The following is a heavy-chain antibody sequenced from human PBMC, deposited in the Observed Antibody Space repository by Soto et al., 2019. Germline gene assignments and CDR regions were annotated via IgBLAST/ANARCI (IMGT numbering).Heavy chain of an antibody. J-gene: IGHJ5*02. CDR2: ISSSSSYI. CDR1: GFTFSSYS. CDR3: ARDTYYYRSGSYSP. V-gene: IGHV3-21*01. D-gene: IGHD3-10*01. Sequence: EVQLVESGGGLVKPGGSLRLYCAASGFTFSSYSMNWVRQAPGKGLEWVSSISSSSSYIYYADSVKGRFTISRDNAKNSLYLQKNSLRAEDTAVYYCARDTYYYRSGSYSPWGQGTLVTVSS.